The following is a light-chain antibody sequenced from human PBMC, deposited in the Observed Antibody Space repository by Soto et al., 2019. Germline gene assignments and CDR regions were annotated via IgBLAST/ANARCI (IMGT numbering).Light chain of an antibody. CDR1: SSDIGGYYY. CDR3: PSYSRSNTFYV. J-gene: IGLJ1*01. CDR2: QVS. Sequence: QSALTQPASVSGSPGQSITISCTGTSSDIGGYYYVSWYQHHPGRAPKLMIYQVSNRPSGVSNRFSGSKSGNTASLTISGIQATEEADYYCPSYSRSNTFYVFGAGTKVTVL. V-gene: IGLV2-14*01.